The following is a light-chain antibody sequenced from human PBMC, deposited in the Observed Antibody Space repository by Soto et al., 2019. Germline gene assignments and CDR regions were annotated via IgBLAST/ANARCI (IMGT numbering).Light chain of an antibody. J-gene: IGLJ3*02. CDR2: ENN. CDR1: SSNIGNNY. Sequence: QSVLTQPPSVSAAPGQKVTISCSGSSSNIGNNYVSWYQQLPGTAPKLLIYENNKRPSGIPDRFSGSKSGTSATLGITGLQTGDEADYYCGTWDSSLSARVFGGRTQLTVL. V-gene: IGLV1-51*02. CDR3: GTWDSSLSARV.